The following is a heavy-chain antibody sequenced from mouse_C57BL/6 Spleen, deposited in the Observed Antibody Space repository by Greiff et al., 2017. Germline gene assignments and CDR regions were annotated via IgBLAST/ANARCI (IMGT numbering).Heavy chain of an antibody. Sequence: VQLQQSGPELVKPGASVKISCKASGYSFTSYYIHWVKQRPGQGLEWIGWIYPGSGNTKYNEKFKGKATLTADTSSSTAYMQLSSLTSEDSAVYYCARDDGYRFDYWGQGTTLTVSS. D-gene: IGHD2-3*01. J-gene: IGHJ2*01. V-gene: IGHV1-66*01. CDR2: IYPGSGNT. CDR3: ARDDGYRFDY. CDR1: GYSFTSYY.